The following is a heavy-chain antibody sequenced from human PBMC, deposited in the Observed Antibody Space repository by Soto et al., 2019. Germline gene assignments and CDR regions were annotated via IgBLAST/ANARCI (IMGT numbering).Heavy chain of an antibody. CDR3: ASLRFLEWLSSVYYYGMDV. Sequence: SGTLSRTCTVSGGSISSSNYYWGWIRQPPGKGLEWIGSFYYSGSTYYNPSLKSRVTISVDTSKNQFSLKLNSVTAADTAVYYCASLRFLEWLSSVYYYGMDVWGQGTTVT. J-gene: IGHJ6*02. CDR2: FYYSGST. D-gene: IGHD3-3*01. CDR1: GGSISSSNYY. V-gene: IGHV4-39*01.